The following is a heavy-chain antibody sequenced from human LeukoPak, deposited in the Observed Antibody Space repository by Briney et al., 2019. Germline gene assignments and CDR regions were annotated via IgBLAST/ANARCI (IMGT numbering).Heavy chain of an antibody. D-gene: IGHD5-24*01. CDR2: IYPGDSDT. Sequence: GESLKISCKGSGYSFNTYWIGWVRQMPGKGLEWMGIIYPGDSDTKYSPSFQGQVTISADKSISTAYLQWSSLKASDTAMYYCARPPDGYMSPPHYWGQGTLVTVSS. CDR3: ARPPDGYMSPPHY. CDR1: GYSFNTYW. J-gene: IGHJ4*02. V-gene: IGHV5-51*01.